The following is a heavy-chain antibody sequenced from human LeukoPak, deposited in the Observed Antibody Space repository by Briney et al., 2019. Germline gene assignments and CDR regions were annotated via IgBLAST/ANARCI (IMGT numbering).Heavy chain of an antibody. CDR2: ISSSGSTI. D-gene: IGHD5-18*01. J-gene: IGHJ4*02. V-gene: IGHV3-11*01. Sequence: GGSLRLSCAASGFTFGDYYMTWIRQAPGKGLEWVSYISSSGSTIYYADSVKGRFTISRDNAKNSLYLQMSSLRAGDTAVYYCARMIRGYSYDDPGFDYWGQGTLVTVSS. CDR1: GFTFGDYY. CDR3: ARMIRGYSYDDPGFDY.